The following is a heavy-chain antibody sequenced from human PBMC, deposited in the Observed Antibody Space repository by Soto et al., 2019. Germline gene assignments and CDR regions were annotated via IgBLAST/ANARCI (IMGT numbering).Heavy chain of an antibody. CDR2: IYWDDDK. V-gene: IGHV2-5*02. J-gene: IGHJ6*03. Sequence: SGPTLVNPTQTLTLTCTFSGFSPSTSGVGVGWIRQPPGKALEWLALIYWDDDKRYSPSLKSRLTITKDTSKNQVVLTMTNMDPVDTATYYCAHYIGGWGSSSYYYYYMDVWGKGTTVTVSS. D-gene: IGHD3-16*01. CDR1: GFSPSTSGVG. CDR3: AHYIGGWGSSSYYYYYMDV.